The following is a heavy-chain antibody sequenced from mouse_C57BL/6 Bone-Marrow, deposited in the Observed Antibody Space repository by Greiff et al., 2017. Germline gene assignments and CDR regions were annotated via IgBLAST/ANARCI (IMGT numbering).Heavy chain of an antibody. J-gene: IGHJ1*03. CDR2: IWSGGST. Sequence: VQLQQSGPGLVQPSQSLSITCTVSGFSLTSYGVNWVRQSPGKGLEWLGVIWSGGSTDSNAAFISRLSISKDNSKSQVFFKMNSLQADDTAIYYCARNGGVTTVVAHFDVWGTGTTVTVSS. CDR3: ARNGGVTTVVAHFDV. V-gene: IGHV2-2*01. D-gene: IGHD1-1*01. CDR1: GFSLTSYG.